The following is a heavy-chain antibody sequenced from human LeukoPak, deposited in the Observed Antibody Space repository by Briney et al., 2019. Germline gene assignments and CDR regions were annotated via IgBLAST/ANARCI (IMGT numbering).Heavy chain of an antibody. CDR1: GFTVSSNY. J-gene: IGHJ4*02. CDR3: ARMMYGVIAEYYFDY. CDR2: IYSGGST. D-gene: IGHD3-16*02. V-gene: IGHV3-66*02. Sequence: GGSLRLSCAASGFTVSSNYMSWVRQAPGKGLEWVSVIYSGGSTYYADSVKGRFTISRDNSKSTLYLQMNSLRAEDTAVYYCARMMYGVIAEYYFDYWGQGTLVTVSS.